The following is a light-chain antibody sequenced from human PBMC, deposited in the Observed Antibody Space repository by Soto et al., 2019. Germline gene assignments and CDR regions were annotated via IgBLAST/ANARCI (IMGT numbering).Light chain of an antibody. CDR2: SNN. CDR3: VAWDDSLNGYVV. CDR1: SSKIGSNT. J-gene: IGLJ2*01. V-gene: IGLV1-44*01. Sequence: SALTQPPSASGSPGQRGIISCSGSSSKIGSNTVNWYQQLPGTAPKLVIYSNNQRPSGVPDRFSGSKSGTSASLAISGLQSEDEADYYCVAWDDSLNGYVVFGGGTKVTVL.